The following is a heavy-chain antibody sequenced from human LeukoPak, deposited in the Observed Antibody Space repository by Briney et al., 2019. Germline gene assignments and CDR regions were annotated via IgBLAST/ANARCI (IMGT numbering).Heavy chain of an antibody. CDR2: MSVSGGIT. D-gene: IGHD1-1*01. J-gene: IGHJ4*02. CDR3: VRGTGRRTASTFDY. Sequence: PGGSLGLSCTVSGFTFSSYALSWVRQAPGKGLEWVSGMSVSGGITYYADSVKGRFTISKDNSKNTLFLQMNSLRDEDTAVYYCVRGTGRRTASTFDYWGQRTLVTGSS. V-gene: IGHV3-23*01. CDR1: GFTFSSYA.